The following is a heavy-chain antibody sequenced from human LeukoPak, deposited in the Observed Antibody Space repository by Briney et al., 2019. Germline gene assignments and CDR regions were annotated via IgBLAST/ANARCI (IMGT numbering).Heavy chain of an antibody. CDR1: GDYISSHY. J-gene: IGHJ4*02. D-gene: IGHD3/OR15-3a*01. V-gene: IGHV4-59*11. CDR2: IYYSGST. CDR3: ARGTRDYDFWSYDC. Sequence: KTSETLSLPCTVSGDYISSHYWNCIRQPPGKGLEWLGYIYYSGSTKYNPSLKSRVTISVDTSKNEFSLKLSSVTGADTGVYYCARGTRDYDFWSYDCWGQGTLVAVSS.